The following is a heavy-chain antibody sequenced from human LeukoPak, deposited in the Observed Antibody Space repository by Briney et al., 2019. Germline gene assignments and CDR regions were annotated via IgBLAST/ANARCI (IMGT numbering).Heavy chain of an antibody. J-gene: IGHJ3*02. Sequence: GGSLRLSCAASGFTFSSYAMSWVRQAPGKGLEWVSAISGSGGSTYYADSVKGRFTISRDNSKNTLYLQMNSLRAEDTAVYYCAKGGPYYDFWGGSPLAFDIWGQGTMVTVSS. CDR3: AKGGPYYDFWGGSPLAFDI. V-gene: IGHV3-23*01. CDR1: GFTFSSYA. CDR2: ISGSGGST. D-gene: IGHD3-3*01.